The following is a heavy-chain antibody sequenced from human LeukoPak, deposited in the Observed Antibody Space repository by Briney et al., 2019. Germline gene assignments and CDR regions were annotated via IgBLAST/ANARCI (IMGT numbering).Heavy chain of an antibody. CDR2: INTNTGNP. V-gene: IGHV7-4-1*02. J-gene: IGHJ4*02. Sequence: GASVKVSCKASGYTFTGYYIHWVRQAPGQGLEWMGWINTNTGNPTYAQGFTGRFVFSLDTSVSTAYLQISSLKAEDTAVYYCARVRLVVLHYFDYWGQGTLVTVSS. CDR3: ARVRLVVLHYFDY. D-gene: IGHD2-2*01. CDR1: GYTFTGYY.